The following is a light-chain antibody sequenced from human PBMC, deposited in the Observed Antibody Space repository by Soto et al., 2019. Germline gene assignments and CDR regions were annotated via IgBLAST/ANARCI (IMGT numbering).Light chain of an antibody. CDR1: SSDVGGYNY. CDR2: DVS. V-gene: IGLV2-11*01. Sequence: QSALTQPRSVSGSPVQSVTISCTGTSSDVGGYNYVSWYQQHQGKAPKLMIYDVSKRPSGVPDRFSGSKSGNTASLTISGLQAEDGADYYCCSYAGSYTSLYVFGTGTKV. CDR3: CSYAGSYTSLYV. J-gene: IGLJ1*01.